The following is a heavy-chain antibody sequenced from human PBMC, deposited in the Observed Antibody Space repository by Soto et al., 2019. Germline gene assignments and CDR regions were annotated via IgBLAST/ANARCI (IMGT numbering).Heavy chain of an antibody. CDR3: ARVYYDILTGYYGNWFDP. CDR2: IYYSGST. J-gene: IGHJ5*02. V-gene: IGHV4-59*01. D-gene: IGHD3-9*01. CDR1: GGSISSYY. Sequence: SETLSLTCTVSGGSISSYYWSWIRQPPGKGLEWIGYIYYSGSTNYNPSLKSRVTISVDTSKNQFSLKLSSVTAADTAVYYCARVYYDILTGYYGNWFDPWGLGTLVTVS.